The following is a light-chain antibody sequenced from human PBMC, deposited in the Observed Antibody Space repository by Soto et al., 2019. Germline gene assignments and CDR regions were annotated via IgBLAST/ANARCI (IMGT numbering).Light chain of an antibody. J-gene: IGKJ1*01. CDR1: QSVNSN. V-gene: IGKV3-15*01. CDR2: GAS. CDR3: QHYNNWPPGRT. Sequence: EIVLTQSPVTLSLSPGERATLSCRASQSVNSNYLAWYQQKPGQAPRLLIYGASTRATGIPARFSGSGSGTEFTLTISSLQSEDSALYYCQHYNNWPPGRTFGQGTKVDIK.